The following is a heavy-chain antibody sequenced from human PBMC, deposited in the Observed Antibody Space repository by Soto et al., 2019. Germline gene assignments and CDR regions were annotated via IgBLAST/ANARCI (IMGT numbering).Heavy chain of an antibody. CDR2: IYYSVST. Sequence: QVQLQESGPGLVKPSETLSLTCTVSGGSVSSGSYYWSWIRQPPGKGLEWIGYIYYSVSTNYNPSLKSRVTISVDKSKNQFSLKLSSVTAADTAVYYCARRKWELYFDYWGQGTLVTVSS. V-gene: IGHV4-61*01. J-gene: IGHJ4*02. D-gene: IGHD1-26*01. CDR1: GGSVSSGSYY. CDR3: ARRKWELYFDY.